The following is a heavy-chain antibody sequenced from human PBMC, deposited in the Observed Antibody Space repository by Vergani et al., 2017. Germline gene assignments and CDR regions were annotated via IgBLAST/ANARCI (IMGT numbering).Heavy chain of an antibody. CDR1: GFTFSSYG. CDR2: ISYDGTNN. CDR3: AKDRGHCSGGSCYEDFDY. D-gene: IGHD2-15*01. V-gene: IGHV3-30*18. Sequence: QVQLVESGGGVVQPGRSLRLSCAASGFTFSSYGIHWVRQAPGKGLEWVAVISYDGTNNYYEDSVKGRFTISRDNSKNTLYLQMNSLRAEDTAVYYCAKDRGHCSGGSCYEDFDYWGQGTLVTVSS. J-gene: IGHJ4*02.